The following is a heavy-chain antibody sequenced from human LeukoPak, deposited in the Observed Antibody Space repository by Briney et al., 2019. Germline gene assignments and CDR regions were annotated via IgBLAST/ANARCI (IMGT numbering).Heavy chain of an antibody. Sequence: SETLSLTRAVYGGSFSGYYWSWIRQPPGKGLEWIGEINHSGSTNYNPSLKSRVTISVDTSKNQFSLKLSSVTVADTAVYYCAREQRGYSGYDSNYWGQGTLVTVSS. J-gene: IGHJ4*02. D-gene: IGHD5-12*01. CDR2: INHSGST. V-gene: IGHV4-34*01. CDR3: AREQRGYSGYDSNY. CDR1: GGSFSGYY.